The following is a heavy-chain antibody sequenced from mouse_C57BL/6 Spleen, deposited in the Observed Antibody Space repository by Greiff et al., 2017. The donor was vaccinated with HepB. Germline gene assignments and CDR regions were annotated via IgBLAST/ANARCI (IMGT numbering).Heavy chain of an antibody. CDR2: INPGSGGT. J-gene: IGHJ2*01. V-gene: IGHV1-54*01. Sequence: QVQLQQSGAELVRPGPSVKVSCKASGYAFTNYLIEWVKQRPGQGLEWIGVINPGSGGTNYNEKFKGKATLTADKSSSTAYMQLSSLTSEDSAVYFCARWNYGSSYPYYFDYWGQGTTLTVSS. D-gene: IGHD1-1*01. CDR1: GYAFTNYL. CDR3: ARWNYGSSYPYYFDY.